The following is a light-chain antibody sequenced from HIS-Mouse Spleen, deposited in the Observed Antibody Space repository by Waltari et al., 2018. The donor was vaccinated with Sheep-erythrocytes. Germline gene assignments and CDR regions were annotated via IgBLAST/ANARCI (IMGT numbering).Light chain of an antibody. CDR1: RSDVGGYNY. CDR3: CSYAGSSTPWV. Sequence: QSALTQPASVSGSPGQSITISCTGTRSDVGGYNYVPWYQQHPGKAPKLMIYDVSKRPSGVPDRFSGSKSGNTASLTISGLQAEDEADYYCCSYAGSSTPWVFGGGTKLTVL. V-gene: IGLV2-23*02. J-gene: IGLJ3*02. CDR2: DVS.